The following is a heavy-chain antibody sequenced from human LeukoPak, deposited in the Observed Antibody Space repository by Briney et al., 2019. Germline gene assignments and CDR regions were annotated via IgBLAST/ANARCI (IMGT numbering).Heavy chain of an antibody. CDR3: AKDQHRYYGSGSYYNPRGFDP. CDR1: GFTFSSYS. Sequence: GGSLRLSCAASGFTFSSYSMNWVRQAPGKGLEWVSAISGSGGSTYYADSVKGRFTISRDNSKNTLYLQMNSLRAEDTAVYYCAKDQHRYYGSGSYYNPRGFDPWGQETLVTVSS. CDR2: ISGSGGST. D-gene: IGHD3-10*01. J-gene: IGHJ5*02. V-gene: IGHV3-23*01.